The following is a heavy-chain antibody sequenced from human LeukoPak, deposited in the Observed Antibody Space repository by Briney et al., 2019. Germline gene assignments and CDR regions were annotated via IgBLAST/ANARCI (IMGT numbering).Heavy chain of an antibody. Sequence: PGGSLRLSCAASGFTFSSYAMSWVRQAPGKGLEWVSAISGSGGSTYYADSVKGRFTISRDNSKNTLYLQMNSLRAEDTAVYYCAKGKTVVVTAALDYWGQGTLVTVSS. CDR3: AKGKTVVVTAALDY. J-gene: IGHJ4*02. CDR1: GFTFSSYA. CDR2: ISGSGGST. D-gene: IGHD2-21*02. V-gene: IGHV3-23*01.